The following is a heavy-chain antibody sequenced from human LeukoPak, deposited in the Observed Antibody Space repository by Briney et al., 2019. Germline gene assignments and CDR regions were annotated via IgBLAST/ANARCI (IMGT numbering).Heavy chain of an antibody. CDR3: ARALLYSSGWYAGY. V-gene: IGHV1-3*01. Sequence: GASVKVSCKASGYTFTSYAMHWVRQAPGQRLEWMGWINAGNGITKYSQKFQGRVTITRDTSASTAYMELSSLRSEDTAVYYCARALLYSSGWYAGYWGQGTLVTVSS. CDR1: GYTFTSYA. CDR2: INAGNGIT. D-gene: IGHD6-19*01. J-gene: IGHJ4*02.